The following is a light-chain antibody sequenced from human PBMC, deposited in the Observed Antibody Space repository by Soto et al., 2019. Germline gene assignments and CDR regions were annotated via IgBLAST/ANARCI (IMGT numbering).Light chain of an antibody. J-gene: IGKJ1*01. V-gene: IGKV3-15*01. Sequence: EVVLTQSPATLSLSLGEVATLSCRASQSIDRDLAWYRQRPGQPPSLLIHGASTRATGVPARFSGSGSETEFALVITGLQSEDFALYFCHQYNQWPRTFGQGTKVEIK. CDR2: GAS. CDR1: QSIDRD. CDR3: HQYNQWPRT.